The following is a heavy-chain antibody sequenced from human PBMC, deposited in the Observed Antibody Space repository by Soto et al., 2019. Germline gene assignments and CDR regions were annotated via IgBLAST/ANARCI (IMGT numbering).Heavy chain of an antibody. CDR1: GYTFTNYC. J-gene: IGHJ4*02. D-gene: IGHD2-21*02. CDR2: INPNTGGT. V-gene: IGHV1-2*06. CDR3: ARQLAYCGGDCYTEPIDY. Sequence: ASVKVSCKASGYTFTNYCVLWVRQAPGQGLEWVGRINPNTGGTNYAQKFQDRVTMTRDTSITTAYMELGRLRSDDTAVYYCARQLAYCGGDCYTEPIDYWGQGTQVTVSS.